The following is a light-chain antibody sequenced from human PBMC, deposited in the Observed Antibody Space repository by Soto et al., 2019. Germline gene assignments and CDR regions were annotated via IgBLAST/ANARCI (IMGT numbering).Light chain of an antibody. V-gene: IGLV2-18*02. CDR1: SSDIGSYNR. CDR3: NSFTTSSTYV. J-gene: IGLJ1*01. CDR2: EVN. Sequence: LTQPASVSGSPGQSITISCTGTSSDIGSYNRVSWYQQPPGTAPKLIIYEVNNRPSGVPDRFSGSKSGNTASLTISGLQAEDEADYYCNSFTTSSTYVFGTGTKV.